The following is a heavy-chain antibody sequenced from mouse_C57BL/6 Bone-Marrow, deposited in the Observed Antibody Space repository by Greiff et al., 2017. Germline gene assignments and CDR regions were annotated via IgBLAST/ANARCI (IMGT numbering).Heavy chain of an antibody. V-gene: IGHV1-26*01. CDR3: ARYGVYDGYPHWYFDV. D-gene: IGHD2-3*01. CDR2: INPNNGGT. J-gene: IGHJ1*03. Sequence: EVKLQQSGPELVKPGASVKISCKASGYTFTDYYMNWVKQSHGKSLEWIGDINPNNGGTSYNQKFKGKATLTVDKSSSTAYMELRSLTSEDSAVYYCARYGVYDGYPHWYFDVWGTGTTVTVSS. CDR1: GYTFTDYY.